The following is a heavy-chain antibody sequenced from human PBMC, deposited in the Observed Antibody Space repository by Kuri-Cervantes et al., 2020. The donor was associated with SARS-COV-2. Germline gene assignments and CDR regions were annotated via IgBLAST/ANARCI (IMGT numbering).Heavy chain of an antibody. V-gene: IGHV3-23*01. D-gene: IGHD6-19*01. CDR3: AKERSNRVAVAQ. CDR2: ISGSGGST. Sequence: GESLKISCAASGFTFSSYSMNWVRQAPGKGLEWVSAISGSGGSTYYADSVKGRFTISRDNSKNTLYLQMNSLRAEDTAVYYCAKERSNRVAVAQWGQGTLVTVSS. CDR1: GFTFSSYS. J-gene: IGHJ4*02.